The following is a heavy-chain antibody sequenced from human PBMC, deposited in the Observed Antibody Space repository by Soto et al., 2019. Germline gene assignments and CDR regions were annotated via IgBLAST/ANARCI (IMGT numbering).Heavy chain of an antibody. CDR2: IIPIFGTA. V-gene: IGHV1-69*13. J-gene: IGHJ3*02. CDR3: ASSGSPLYDSSGDDAFDI. Sequence: ASVKVSCKASGGTFSSYAISWVRQAPGQGLEWMGGIIPIFGTANYAQKFQGRVTITADESTSTAYMELSSLRSEDTAVYYCASSGSPLYDSSGDDAFDIWGQGTMVTVSS. CDR1: GGTFSSYA. D-gene: IGHD3-22*01.